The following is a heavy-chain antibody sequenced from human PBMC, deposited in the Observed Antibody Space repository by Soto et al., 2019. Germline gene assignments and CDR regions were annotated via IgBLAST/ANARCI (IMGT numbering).Heavy chain of an antibody. V-gene: IGHV3-9*01. D-gene: IGHD6-19*01. Sequence: GGSLRLSCAASGFTFDDYAMHWVRQAPGKGLEWVSGISWNSGSIGYADSVKGRFTISRDNAKNSLYLQMNSLRAEDTALYYCAKDMRVSGWYFFDYWGQGTLVTVSS. CDR3: AKDMRVSGWYFFDY. CDR2: ISWNSGSI. J-gene: IGHJ4*02. CDR1: GFTFDDYA.